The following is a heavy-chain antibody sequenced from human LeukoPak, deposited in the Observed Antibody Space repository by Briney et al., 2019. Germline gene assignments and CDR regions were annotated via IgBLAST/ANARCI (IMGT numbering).Heavy chain of an antibody. D-gene: IGHD2-15*01. V-gene: IGHV3-66*01. CDR3: ARGGVVYPDSFDI. J-gene: IGHJ3*02. CDR2: IFSGGGT. CDR1: GFTVSSSY. Sequence: GGSLRLSWEASGFTVSSSYMNWVRQAPGKGLEWASLIFSGGGTYYADSVKGRFTISRDNSKNTLFLQMNSLRAEDTAVYYCARGGVVYPDSFDIWGRGTMVTVSS.